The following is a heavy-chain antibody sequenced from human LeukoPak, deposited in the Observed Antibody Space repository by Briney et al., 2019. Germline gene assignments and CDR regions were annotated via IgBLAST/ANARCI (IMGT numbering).Heavy chain of an antibody. CDR1: GYSISSRNW. CDR2: IFYSGRT. CDR3: ARYGGDSDWYYDL. D-gene: IGHD4-23*01. V-gene: IGHV4-28*01. J-gene: IGHJ2*01. Sequence: SDTLSLTCVVSGYSISSRNWWGWIRQRPGQGLEWIGHIFYSGRTYYSPSLTSRVTVSIDTSQNHFSLRLSSVIAADTAVYFCARYGGDSDWYYDLWGRGTLVTVSS.